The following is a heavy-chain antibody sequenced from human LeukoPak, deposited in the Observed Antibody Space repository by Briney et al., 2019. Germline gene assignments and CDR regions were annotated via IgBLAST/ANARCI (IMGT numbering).Heavy chain of an antibody. Sequence: GGSLRLSCAASGFTFSSYWMSWVRQAPGKGLEWVATIRQDGSQKYYVGSVKGRFTISRDNAKNSLYLQMNSLRAEDTAVYYCARESGSVTSEVDFDYWGQGTLVTVSS. CDR3: ARESGSVTSEVDFDY. D-gene: IGHD4-17*01. CDR1: GFTFSSYW. CDR2: IRQDGSQK. V-gene: IGHV3-7*01. J-gene: IGHJ4*02.